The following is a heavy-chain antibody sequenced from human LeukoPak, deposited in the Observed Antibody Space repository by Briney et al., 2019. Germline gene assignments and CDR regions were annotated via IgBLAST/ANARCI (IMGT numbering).Heavy chain of an antibody. J-gene: IGHJ4*02. D-gene: IGHD2-2*01. CDR2: ISWNSGSI. CDR3: ASLGYCSSTSCYGADY. CDR1: GFTFDDYA. Sequence: GGSLRLSCAASGFTFDDYAMHWVRQAPGKGLEWVSGISWNSGSIGYADSVKGRFTISRDNAKNSLYLQMNSLRAEDTAVYYCASLGYCSSTSCYGADYWGQGTLVTVSS. V-gene: IGHV3-9*01.